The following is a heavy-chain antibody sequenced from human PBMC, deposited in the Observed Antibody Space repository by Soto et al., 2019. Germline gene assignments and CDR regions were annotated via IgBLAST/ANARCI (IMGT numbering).Heavy chain of an antibody. Sequence: AETLSLTCTVSGGSIIRYYWSWIRQPPGKGLEWIGYIYYSGSTNYNPSLKSRVTISVDTSKNQFSLKLSSVTAADTAVYYCARVSYCGGDCYAPNFAYWGQGTLVTVSS. CDR2: IYYSGST. V-gene: IGHV4-59*01. CDR3: ARVSYCGGDCYAPNFAY. CDR1: GGSIIRYY. J-gene: IGHJ4*02. D-gene: IGHD2-21*02.